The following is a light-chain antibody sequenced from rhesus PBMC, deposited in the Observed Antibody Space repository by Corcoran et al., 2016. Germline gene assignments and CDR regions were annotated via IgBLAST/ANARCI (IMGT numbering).Light chain of an antibody. CDR3: QQYSRTPYT. V-gene: IGKV1-21*01. CDR1: QGISSW. Sequence: DIQMTQSPSSLSTSVGDTVTITCRASQGISSWLAWYQQKPGKPPKLLIYKESPLHTGVPSRFSGSGSWTDFTLTISNLQSEDFGSYYYQQYSRTPYTFGPGTKLDIK. CDR2: KES. J-gene: IGKJ3*01.